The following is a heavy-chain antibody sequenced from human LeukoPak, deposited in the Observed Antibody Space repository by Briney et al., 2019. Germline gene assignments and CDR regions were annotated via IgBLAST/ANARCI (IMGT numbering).Heavy chain of an antibody. CDR2: FYTSGNT. V-gene: IGHV4-4*07. D-gene: IGHD2-21*02. J-gene: IGHJ3*02. CDR1: GGSISSDY. CDR3: ARISLDPLPKAFDI. Sequence: PSETLSLTCSVSGGSISSDYWSWIRQPAGKGLEWIGRFYTSGNTNYNPSLKSRVTISVDTSKNQFSLKLSSVTAADTAVYYCARISLDPLPKAFDIWGQGAMVTVSS.